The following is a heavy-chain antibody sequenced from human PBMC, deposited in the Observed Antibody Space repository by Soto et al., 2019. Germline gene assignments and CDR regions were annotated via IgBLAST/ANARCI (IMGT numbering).Heavy chain of an antibody. V-gene: IGHV4-4*07. J-gene: IGHJ6*02. CDR3: ARDRYYYDSNGYYYGMDV. Sequence: SETLSLTCTVSGGSISSYYWSWIRQPAGKGLEWIGRIYTSGSTNYNPSLKSRVTMSVDTSKNQFSPKLSSVTAADTAVYYCARDRYYYDSNGYYYGMDVWGQGTTVTVSS. CDR1: GGSISSYY. CDR2: IYTSGST. D-gene: IGHD3-22*01.